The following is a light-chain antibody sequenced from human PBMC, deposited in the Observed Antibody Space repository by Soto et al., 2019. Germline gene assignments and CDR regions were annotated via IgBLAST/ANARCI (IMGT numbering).Light chain of an antibody. CDR2: GAS. CDR3: QQLNSYPLT. Sequence: DIQLTQSPSFLSASVGGRVTLTCRASQAISSHLAWYQQKPGKAPNLLIYGASTLQSGVPSRFSGSGSATQFTLTTSSLQPEDFATYYCQQLNSYPLTFGPGTKVDIK. CDR1: QAISSH. J-gene: IGKJ3*01. V-gene: IGKV1-9*01.